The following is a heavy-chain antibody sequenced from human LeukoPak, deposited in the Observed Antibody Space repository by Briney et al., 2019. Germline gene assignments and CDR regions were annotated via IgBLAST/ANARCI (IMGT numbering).Heavy chain of an antibody. Sequence: ASVKVSCKVSGYTLTELSMHWVRQAPGKGLEWMGGFDPEDGETIYAQKFQGRVTMTEDTSTDTAYMEPSSLRSEDTAVYYCATSGGGSSWSDPLYYYYYMDVWGKGTTVTVSS. CDR3: ATSGGGSSWSDPLYYYYYMDV. D-gene: IGHD6-13*01. CDR1: GYTLTELS. V-gene: IGHV1-24*01. CDR2: FDPEDGET. J-gene: IGHJ6*03.